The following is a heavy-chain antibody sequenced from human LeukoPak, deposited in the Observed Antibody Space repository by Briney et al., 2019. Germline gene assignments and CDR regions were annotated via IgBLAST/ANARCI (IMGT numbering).Heavy chain of an antibody. Sequence: SQTLSLTCAISGDSVSSNSAAWNWIRQSPSRGLEWLGRTYYRSEWYNDYAVSVKSRITINPDTSKNQFSLQLNSVTPEDTAVYYCARDRSTMVRGVFGLATYYFDYWGQGTLVTVSS. J-gene: IGHJ4*02. V-gene: IGHV6-1*01. CDR2: TYYRSEWYN. CDR1: GDSVSSNSAA. D-gene: IGHD3-10*01. CDR3: ARDRSTMVRGVFGLATYYFDY.